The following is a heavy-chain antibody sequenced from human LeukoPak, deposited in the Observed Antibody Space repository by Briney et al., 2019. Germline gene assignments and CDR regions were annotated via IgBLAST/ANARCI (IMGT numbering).Heavy chain of an antibody. Sequence: PGGSLRLSCEGSGFSFNSYALHWVRQAPGKGLEWVSGISAKGDTQYYADSVKGRFTISRDNSKNTVYLDMMSLRVEETAIYYCAKDSSAWYFYFDSWGQGTLVTVSS. J-gene: IGHJ4*01. CDR2: ISAKGDTQ. CDR3: AKDSSAWYFYFDS. D-gene: IGHD2-2*01. V-gene: IGHV3-23*01. CDR1: GFSFNSYA.